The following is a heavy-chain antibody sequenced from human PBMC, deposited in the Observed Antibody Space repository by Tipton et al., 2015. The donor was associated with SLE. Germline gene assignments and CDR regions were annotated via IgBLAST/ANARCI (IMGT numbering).Heavy chain of an antibody. CDR2: ISYGSRK. CDR3: AGELLDYFDF. CDR1: GFTFSTYA. V-gene: IGHV3-30*04. Sequence: SLRLSCAASGFTFSTYAMHWVRQAPGKGLEWVAVISYGSRKYYAESVKGRFTISRDNSKNTLYPQMNSLRAEDTAVYYCAGELLDYFDFWGQGSLVTVSS. J-gene: IGHJ4*02. D-gene: IGHD1-26*01.